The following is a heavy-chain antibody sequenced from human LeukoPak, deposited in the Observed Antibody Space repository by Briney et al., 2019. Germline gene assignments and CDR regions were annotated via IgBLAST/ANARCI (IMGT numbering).Heavy chain of an antibody. CDR3: TRRGLGSYGFDY. J-gene: IGHJ4*02. D-gene: IGHD1-26*01. V-gene: IGHV3-49*04. Sequence: GGSLRLSCTASGFTFGDYAMSWVRQAPGKGLEWVAFIRTKAYGGTTEYAASVKGRFTISRDDSKSIAYLQMNSLKTEDTAVYYCTRRGLGSYGFDYWGQGTLVTASS. CDR1: GFTFGDYA. CDR2: IRTKAYGGTT.